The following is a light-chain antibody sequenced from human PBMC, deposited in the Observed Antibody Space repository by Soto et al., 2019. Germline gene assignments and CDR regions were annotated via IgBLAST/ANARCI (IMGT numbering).Light chain of an antibody. CDR3: MQALQTPLLT. Sequence: DIVMTQSPLSLPVTPGEPASISCRSSQSLLHSNGYNYLDWYLQKPGQSPQLLIYLGSNRASGVPDRFSGSGSGTDFTPKISRVEAEDVGVYYCMQALQTPLLTFGGGKKVEIK. CDR1: QSLLHSNGYNY. V-gene: IGKV2-28*01. CDR2: LGS. J-gene: IGKJ4*01.